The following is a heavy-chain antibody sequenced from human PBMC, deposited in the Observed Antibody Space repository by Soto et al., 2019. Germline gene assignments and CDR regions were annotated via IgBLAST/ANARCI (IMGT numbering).Heavy chain of an antibody. CDR1: GGSVSSGSYY. Sequence: PSETLSLTCTVSGGSVSSGSYYWSWIRQPPGKGLEWIGNIYYSGNTNYNPSLQTRVTISLDKSKSQFSLKLNSVTAADSAVYFCARLEGLATISYYFDFWGQGALVTVSS. CDR3: ARLEGLATISYYFDF. D-gene: IGHD3-9*01. CDR2: IYYSGNT. V-gene: IGHV4-61*01. J-gene: IGHJ4*02.